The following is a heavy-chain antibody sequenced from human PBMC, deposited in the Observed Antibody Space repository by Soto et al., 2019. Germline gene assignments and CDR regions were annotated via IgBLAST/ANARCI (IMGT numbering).Heavy chain of an antibody. V-gene: IGHV4-61*01. CDR1: GASVSSGNYY. D-gene: IGHD1-26*01. CDR3: ARGSGSYYAY. Sequence: QVQLQESGPGLVKPSETLSLTCTVSGASVSSGNYYWSWIRQPPGKGLECIGYISYSGSTNYNPSLESRVTISIDTSKNQFFLKLSSVTAADTAVYYCARGSGSYYAYWGQGTLVTVS. CDR2: ISYSGST. J-gene: IGHJ4*02.